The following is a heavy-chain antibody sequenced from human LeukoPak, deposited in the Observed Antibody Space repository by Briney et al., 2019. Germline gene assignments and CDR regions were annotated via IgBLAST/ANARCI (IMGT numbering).Heavy chain of an antibody. CDR3: ARQGGPDCSSTSCYYYYYMDV. CDR1: GYTFTGYY. J-gene: IGHJ6*03. V-gene: IGHV1-2*02. D-gene: IGHD2-2*01. Sequence: ASVKVSCKASGYTFTGYYMHWVRQAPGQGLEWMGWINPNSGGTNYAQKFQGRVTMTRDTSISTAYMELSRLRSDDTAMYYCARQGGPDCSSTSCYYYYYMDVWGKGTTVTVSS. CDR2: INPNSGGT.